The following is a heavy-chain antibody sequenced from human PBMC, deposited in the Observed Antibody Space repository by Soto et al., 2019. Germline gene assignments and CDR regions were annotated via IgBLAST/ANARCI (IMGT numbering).Heavy chain of an antibody. Sequence: QVQLVQSGAEVKKPGSSVKVSCKASGGTFSSYAISWVRQAPGQGLEWMGGIIPIFGTANYAQKFQGRVTITADKSTSTAYMELSSLRSEDTAVYYCVRDHFRSIAARFGMDVWGQGTTVTVSS. V-gene: IGHV1-69*06. CDR3: VRDHFRSIAARFGMDV. J-gene: IGHJ6*02. D-gene: IGHD6-6*01. CDR2: IIPIFGTA. CDR1: GGTFSSYA.